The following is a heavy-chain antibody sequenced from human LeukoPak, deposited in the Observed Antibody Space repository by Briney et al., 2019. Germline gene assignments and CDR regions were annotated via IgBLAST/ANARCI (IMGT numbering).Heavy chain of an antibody. CDR3: VRDGDAYNFDF. J-gene: IGHJ4*02. CDR1: GFTLSLAW. Sequence: GGSLRLSCATSGFTLSLAWMHWVRQAPGKGLEWVSRIKYDGSYTNYADSVKGRFTISRDNARNTLSLHMISLRAEDTAVYFCVRDGDAYNFDFWGQGTLVTVSS. CDR2: IKYDGSYT. V-gene: IGHV3-74*01. D-gene: IGHD5-24*01.